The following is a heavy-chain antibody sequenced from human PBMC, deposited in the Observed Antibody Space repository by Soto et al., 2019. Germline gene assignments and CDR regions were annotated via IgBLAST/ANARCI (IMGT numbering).Heavy chain of an antibody. Sequence: ASVKVSCKASGYTFTGYYMHWVRQAPGQGLEWMGWINPNSGGTNYAQKFQGWVTMTRDTSISTAYMELSRLRSDDTAVYYCAREGVPADPYYYYAMDVWGQGTTVTVSS. CDR1: GYTFTGYY. J-gene: IGHJ6*02. CDR3: AREGVPADPYYYYAMDV. V-gene: IGHV1-2*04. D-gene: IGHD2-2*01. CDR2: INPNSGGT.